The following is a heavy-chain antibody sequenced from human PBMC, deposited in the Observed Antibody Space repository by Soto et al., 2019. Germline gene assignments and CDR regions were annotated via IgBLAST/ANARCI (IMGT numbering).Heavy chain of an antibody. J-gene: IGHJ6*02. CDR3: ARGALIAVAGTRYYYYYGMDV. D-gene: IGHD6-19*01. CDR2: TYYRSKWYN. Sequence: RSQTLSLTCAISGDSVSSNSAAWNWIRQSPSRGLEWLGRTYYRSKWYNDYAVSVKSRITINPDTSKNQFSLQLNSVTPEDTAVYYCARGALIAVAGTRYYYYYGMDVWGQGTTVTVSS. CDR1: GDSVSSNSAA. V-gene: IGHV6-1*01.